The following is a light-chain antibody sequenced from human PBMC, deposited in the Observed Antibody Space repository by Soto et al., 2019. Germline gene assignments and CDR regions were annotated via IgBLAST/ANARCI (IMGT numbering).Light chain of an antibody. V-gene: IGLV1-47*01. Sequence: QTVVTQPPSASGTPGQRVTISCSGSSSNIGSNYVYWYQQLPGTAPQLLIYTNNQRPSGVPDRFSGSKSGTSASLAISGLRSEDEADYYCAAWDDSLNAYVFGTGTKVTVL. CDR1: SSNIGSNY. J-gene: IGLJ1*01. CDR2: TNN. CDR3: AAWDDSLNAYV.